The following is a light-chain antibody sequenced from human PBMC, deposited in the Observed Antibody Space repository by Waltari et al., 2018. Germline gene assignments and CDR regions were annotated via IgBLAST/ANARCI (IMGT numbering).Light chain of an antibody. CDR2: RDT. Sequence: SYEVTQPLSVSVALGQTATITCGGNHIGDTNVDWYQQRPGQAPVLVIYRDTRRPSGIPERFSGSNSGNTATLTISGAQVGDEADYYCQLWDSSTAVVFGGGTRLTVL. CDR3: QLWDSSTAVV. CDR1: HIGDTN. V-gene: IGLV3-9*01. J-gene: IGLJ3*02.